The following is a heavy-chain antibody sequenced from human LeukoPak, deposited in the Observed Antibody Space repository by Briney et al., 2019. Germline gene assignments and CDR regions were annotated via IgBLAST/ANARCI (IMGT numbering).Heavy chain of an antibody. CDR2: IYYSGST. CDR1: GGSISRYN. J-gene: IGHJ4*02. D-gene: IGHD5-12*01. Sequence: PSETLSLTCTVSGGSISRYNLSWVRQAPGKGLEWVGYIYYSGSTNYNPSLKSRVTISVDKSKTQFSLKLTSVTAADTAVYYCARGSTSVATIPGDYWGQGTLVTVSS. CDR3: ARGSTSVATIPGDY. V-gene: IGHV4-59*01.